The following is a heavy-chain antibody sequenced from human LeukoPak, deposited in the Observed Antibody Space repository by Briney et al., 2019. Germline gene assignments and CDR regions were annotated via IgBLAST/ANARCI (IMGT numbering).Heavy chain of an antibody. CDR2: INWYGGST. D-gene: IGHD6-19*01. Sequence: GGSLRLSCAASGFTFDDYGMSWVRQAPGKGLEWVSGINWYGGSTGYAASVKGRFTISRDNAKNSLYLQMNSLRAEDTALYHCAGGSGWYYGMDVWGQGTTVTVSS. CDR1: GFTFDDYG. J-gene: IGHJ6*02. CDR3: AGGSGWYYGMDV. V-gene: IGHV3-20*01.